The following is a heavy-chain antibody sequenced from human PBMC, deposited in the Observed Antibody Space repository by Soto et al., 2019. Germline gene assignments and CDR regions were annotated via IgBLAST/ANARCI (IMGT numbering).Heavy chain of an antibody. CDR3: ARQGGSGSYLGDYFDY. J-gene: IGHJ4*02. CDR1: GGSISSGGYS. Sequence: SETLSLTCAVSGGSISSGGYSWSWIRQPPGKGLEWIGYIYHSGSTYYNPSLKSRVTISVDRSKNQFSLKLSSVTAADTAVYYCARQGGSGSYLGDYFDYWGQGTLVTVSS. CDR2: IYHSGST. D-gene: IGHD1-26*01. V-gene: IGHV4-30-2*01.